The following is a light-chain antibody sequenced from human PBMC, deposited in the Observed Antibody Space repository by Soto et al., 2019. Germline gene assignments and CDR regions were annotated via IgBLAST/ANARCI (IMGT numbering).Light chain of an antibody. CDR2: GVS. CDR3: QHYGTSPRT. J-gene: IGKJ1*01. V-gene: IGKV3-20*01. CDR1: QSVRSSY. Sequence: EIVLTQSPGTLSLSPGERATLSCRASQSVRSSYLAWYQQKLGQAPRLLIYGVSNSATGIPARFIGSGSGTDFTLTISRLESEDFAVYYCQHYGTSPRTFGQGTKVEIK.